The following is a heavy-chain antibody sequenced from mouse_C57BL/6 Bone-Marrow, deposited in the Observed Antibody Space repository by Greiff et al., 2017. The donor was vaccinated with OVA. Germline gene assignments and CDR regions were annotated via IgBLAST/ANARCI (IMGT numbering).Heavy chain of an antibody. CDR3: ARTGITTVEGDFAMDY. CDR1: GYTFTSYW. J-gene: IGHJ4*01. CDR2: IYPGSGRT. D-gene: IGHD1-1*01. V-gene: IGHV1-55*01. Sequence: VQLQQPGAELVKPGASVKMSCKASGYTFTSYWITWVKQRPGQGLEWIGDIYPGSGRTNYNEKFKSKATLTVDTSSSTAYMQLSSLTSEYSAVYYCARTGITTVEGDFAMDYWGQGTSVTVSS.